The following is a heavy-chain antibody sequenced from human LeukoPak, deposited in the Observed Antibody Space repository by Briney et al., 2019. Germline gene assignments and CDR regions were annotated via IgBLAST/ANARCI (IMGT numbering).Heavy chain of an antibody. CDR2: ISSRSNYI. CDR1: GFAFNAYN. V-gene: IGHV3-21*06. Sequence: GGSLRLSCVASGFAFNAYNMHWIRQAPGKGLEWVSSISSRSNYIDYADSVKGRFTISRDNANSSLFLHLSSLRGEDTAVYYCAKQDSSGWYSLIDYWGQGTLVTVSS. CDR3: AKQDSSGWYSLIDY. J-gene: IGHJ4*02. D-gene: IGHD6-19*01.